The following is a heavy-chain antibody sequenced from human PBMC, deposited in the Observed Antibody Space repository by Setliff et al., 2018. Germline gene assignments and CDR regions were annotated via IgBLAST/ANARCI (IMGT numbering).Heavy chain of an antibody. V-gene: IGHV4-39*07. J-gene: IGHJ4*02. CDR1: GDSIRSSRYY. CDR2: IYSSGNT. CDR3: ARDMGQPYYFES. Sequence: SETLSLTCTVSGDSIRSSRYYWGWIRQPPGKGLEWIGSIYSSGNTYYNPSLKRRVTISVDTTKNQFSLQLNSVTAADTAVYYCARDMGQPYYFESWGLGTLVTVSS. D-gene: IGHD1-1*01.